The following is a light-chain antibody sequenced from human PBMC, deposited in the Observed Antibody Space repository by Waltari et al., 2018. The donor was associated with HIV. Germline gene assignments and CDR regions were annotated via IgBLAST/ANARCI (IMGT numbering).Light chain of an antibody. CDR3: QSADATGSSVL. V-gene: IGLV3-25*03. CDR2: KDT. CDR1: ALPKQY. J-gene: IGLJ2*01. Sequence: SDELTQPPSVSVSPGQTATITCSGDALPKQYTHWYQQKSGQAPVLLIHKDTDRPSGIPERFSGSSSGTIVTLTISGVQAEDEADYYCQSADATGSSVLFGGGTKLTVL.